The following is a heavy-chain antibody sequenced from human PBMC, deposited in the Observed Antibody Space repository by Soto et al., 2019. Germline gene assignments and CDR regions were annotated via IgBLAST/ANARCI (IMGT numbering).Heavy chain of an antibody. J-gene: IGHJ6*02. V-gene: IGHV1-69*13. D-gene: IGHD2-2*02. CDR1: GGTFSSYA. CDR3: ARLDIVLVPAAITYYYYGMDV. Sequence: SVKVSCKASGGTFSSYAISWVRQAPGQGLEWMGGIIPIFGTANYAQKFQGRVTITADESTSTAYMELSSLRSEDTAVYYCARLDIVLVPAAITYYYYGMDVWGQGTTVTVSS. CDR2: IIPIFGTA.